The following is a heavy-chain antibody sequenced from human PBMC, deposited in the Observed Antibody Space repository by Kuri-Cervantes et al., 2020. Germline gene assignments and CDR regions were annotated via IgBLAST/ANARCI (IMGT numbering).Heavy chain of an antibody. Sequence: SETLSLTCAVYGGSFSGYYWNWIRQPPGKGLEWIGEINHSGSTNYNPSLKSRVTISIDTSKNQFSLKLSSVTAADTAVYYCARGPSYPWFDPWGQETLVTVSS. CDR3: ARGPSYPWFDP. CDR2: INHSGST. V-gene: IGHV4-34*01. J-gene: IGHJ5*02. CDR1: GGSFSGYY.